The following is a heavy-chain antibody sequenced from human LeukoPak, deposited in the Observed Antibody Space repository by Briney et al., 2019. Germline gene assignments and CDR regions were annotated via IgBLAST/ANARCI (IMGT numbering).Heavy chain of an antibody. V-gene: IGHV1-2*02. CDR2: INPNSGGT. Sequence: ASVKVSCKASGYTFTGYYMHWVRQAPGQGLEWMGWINPNSGGTNYAQKFQGRVTMNRDKSIRKAYMELSRQTSDDTAVYYCARNIWFGESADAFDIWGQGTMVTVSS. CDR1: GYTFTGYY. CDR3: ARNIWFGESADAFDI. J-gene: IGHJ3*02. D-gene: IGHD3-10*01.